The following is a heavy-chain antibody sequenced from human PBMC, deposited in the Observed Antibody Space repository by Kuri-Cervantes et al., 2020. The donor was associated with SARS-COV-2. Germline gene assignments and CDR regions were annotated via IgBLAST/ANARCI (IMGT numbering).Heavy chain of an antibody. Sequence: ASVKVSCKASGYTFTSYYIHWVRQAPGQGLEWVGKINPSGGSTTYAQKFQGRVTMTRDTSTTTVYMELRSLRSDDTAVYYCATTLEPDRYWIAAAGNFDYWGQGTLVTVSS. CDR2: INPSGGST. J-gene: IGHJ4*02. V-gene: IGHV1-46*01. D-gene: IGHD6-13*01. CDR1: GYTFTSYY. CDR3: ATTLEPDRYWIAAAGNFDY.